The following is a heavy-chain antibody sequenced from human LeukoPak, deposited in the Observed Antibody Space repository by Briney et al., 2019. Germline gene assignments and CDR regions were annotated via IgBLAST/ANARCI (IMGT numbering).Heavy chain of an antibody. V-gene: IGHV1-69*13. CDR2: IIPIFGTA. D-gene: IGHD3-16*01. CDR3: AREYNWGPNCFYN. J-gene: IGHJ3*02. CDR1: GGTFSSYA. Sequence: SVKVSCKASGGTFSSYAISWVRQAPGQGLEWMGGIIPIFGTANYAQKFQGRVTITADESTSTAYMELSSLRSEDTAVYYCAREYNWGPNCFYNLGQGTMVTVSS.